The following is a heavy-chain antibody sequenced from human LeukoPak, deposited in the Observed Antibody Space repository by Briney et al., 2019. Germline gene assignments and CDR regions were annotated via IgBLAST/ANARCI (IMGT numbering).Heavy chain of an antibody. V-gene: IGHV3-48*03. D-gene: IGHD2-2*01. Sequence: PGGSLRLSCAVSGFTFSSYEMNWVRQAPGKGLEWVSYISSSGNTVYYPDSVKGRFTISRDNAKNSLYLQMNSLRVEDTAVYFCARGGPARSWVYWGQGTLVTVSS. J-gene: IGHJ4*02. CDR2: ISSSGNTV. CDR1: GFTFSSYE. CDR3: ARGGPARSWVY.